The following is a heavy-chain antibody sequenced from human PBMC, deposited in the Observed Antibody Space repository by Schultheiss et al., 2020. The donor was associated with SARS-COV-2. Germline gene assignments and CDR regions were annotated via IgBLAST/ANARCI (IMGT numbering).Heavy chain of an antibody. V-gene: IGHV3-21*05. CDR2: ISSSSSYI. J-gene: IGHJ4*02. D-gene: IGHD3-16*01. CDR1: GFTFSSYA. CDR3: AKEGGGY. Sequence: GGSLRLSCAASGFTFSSYAMSWVRQAPGKGLEWVSYISSSSSYIYYADSVKGRFTISRDNAKNSLYLQMNSLRAEDTAVYYCAKEGGGYWGQGTLVTVSS.